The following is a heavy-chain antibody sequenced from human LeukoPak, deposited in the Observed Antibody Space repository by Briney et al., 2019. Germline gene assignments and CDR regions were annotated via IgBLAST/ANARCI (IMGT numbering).Heavy chain of an antibody. CDR1: GFTFSSYA. CDR2: IRYDGSNR. D-gene: IGHD3-10*01. CDR3: AKGGRITMLRGVQRDHYFDY. J-gene: IGHJ4*02. Sequence: GGSLRLSCAASGFTFSSYAMHWVRQAPGKGLEWVAYIRYDGSNRHYADSVKGRFTISRDNSKNTLYLQMNSLRVEDTAVYYCAKGGRITMLRGVQRDHYFDYWGQGTLVTVSS. V-gene: IGHV3-30*02.